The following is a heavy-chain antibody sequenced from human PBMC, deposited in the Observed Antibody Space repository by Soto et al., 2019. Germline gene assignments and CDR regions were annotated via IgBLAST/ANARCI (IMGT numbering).Heavy chain of an antibody. Sequence: PSETLSLTCTVSGGSISSGGYYWSWIRQHPGKGLEWIGYIYYSGSTNYNPSLKSRVTISVDTSKNQFSLKLSSVTAADTAVYYCARGPRVVVVTARGGRWFDPWGQGTLVTVSS. D-gene: IGHD2-21*02. V-gene: IGHV4-31*03. CDR2: IYYSGST. J-gene: IGHJ5*02. CDR1: GGSISSGGYY. CDR3: ARGPRVVVVTARGGRWFDP.